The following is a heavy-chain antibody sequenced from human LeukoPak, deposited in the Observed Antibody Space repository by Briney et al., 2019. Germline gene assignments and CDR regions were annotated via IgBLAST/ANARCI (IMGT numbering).Heavy chain of an antibody. Sequence: PSETLSLTCAVSGGSFSSGNWWNWVRQPPGKGLEWIGQIYPSGSTNYNPSLESRVTISIDMSKNQFSLKLSSVTAADTAVYYCARAPAVVVPAARSGTWFGSYFDYWGQGTLVTVSS. CDR3: ARAPAVVVPAARSGTWFGSYFDY. J-gene: IGHJ4*02. CDR2: IYPSGST. D-gene: IGHD2-2*01. V-gene: IGHV4-4*02. CDR1: GGSFSSGNW.